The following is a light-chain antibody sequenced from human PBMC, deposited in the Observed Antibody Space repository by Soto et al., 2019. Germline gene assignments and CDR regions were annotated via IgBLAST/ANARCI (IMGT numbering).Light chain of an antibody. J-gene: IGKJ1*01. Sequence: EIVLTQSPGTLSLSPGERATLSCMASQSVSSSYLAWYQQKPGQAPRLLIYGASSRATGIPDRFSGSGSGTDFTLTISRLEPEDFAVYYCQQRTTWPTTFGQGTKVDIK. CDR1: QSVSSSY. CDR3: QQRTTWPTT. CDR2: GAS. V-gene: IGKV3D-20*02.